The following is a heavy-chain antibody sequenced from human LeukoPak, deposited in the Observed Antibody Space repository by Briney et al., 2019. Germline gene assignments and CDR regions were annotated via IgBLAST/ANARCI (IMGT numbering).Heavy chain of an antibody. CDR1: GGSISSSSYY. D-gene: IGHD3-10*01. V-gene: IGHV4-39*01. J-gene: IGHJ4*02. CDR2: IYYSGST. Sequence: SETLSLTCTVSGGSISSSSYYWGWIRQPPGKGLEWIGSIYYSGSTYYNPSLKSRVTISVDTSKNQFSLKLSSVTAADTAVYYCARWSGELFDYWGQGTLVTVSS. CDR3: ARWSGELFDY.